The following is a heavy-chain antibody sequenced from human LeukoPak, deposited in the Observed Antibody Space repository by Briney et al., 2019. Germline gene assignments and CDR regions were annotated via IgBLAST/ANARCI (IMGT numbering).Heavy chain of an antibody. J-gene: IGHJ4*02. D-gene: IGHD3-22*01. CDR2: ISSSGNTI. Sequence: PGGSLRLSCAASGFTFSDYWLHWVRQAPGKGLEWVSYISSSGNTIYYADSVKGRFTISRDNAKSSLYLQMNSLRAEDTAVYYCASQWLLRYWGQGTLVTVSS. V-gene: IGHV3-11*04. CDR3: ASQWLLRY. CDR1: GFTFSDYW.